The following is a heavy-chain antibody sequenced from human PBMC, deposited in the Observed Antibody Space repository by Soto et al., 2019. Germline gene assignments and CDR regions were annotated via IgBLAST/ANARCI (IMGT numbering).Heavy chain of an antibody. Sequence: PGGSLRLSCAASGFIFSDYYMNWIRQAPGKGLEWVSYISGTSSTIYYADSVKGRFTISRDNAKNSLFLQMNSLRAEDTAVYYCARGDGTSGDYYYYGMDVWGQGTTVTVSS. CDR3: ARGDGTSGDYYYYGMDV. V-gene: IGHV3-11*01. D-gene: IGHD2-2*01. CDR1: GFIFSDYY. J-gene: IGHJ6*02. CDR2: ISGTSSTI.